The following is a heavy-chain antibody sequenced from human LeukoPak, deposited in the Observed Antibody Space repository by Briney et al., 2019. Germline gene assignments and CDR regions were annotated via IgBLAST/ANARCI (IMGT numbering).Heavy chain of an antibody. D-gene: IGHD2-2*02. J-gene: IGHJ1*01. CDR2: IYTSGST. Sequence: PSETLSLTCTVSGGSISSGSYYWSWIRQPAGKGLEWIGRIYTSGSTNYNPSLKSRVTISVDTSKNQFSLKLSSVTAADTAVYYCARQGYCSSTSCYKNPEYFQHWGQGTLVTVSS. CDR3: ARQGYCSSTSCYKNPEYFQH. CDR1: GGSISSGSYY. V-gene: IGHV4-61*02.